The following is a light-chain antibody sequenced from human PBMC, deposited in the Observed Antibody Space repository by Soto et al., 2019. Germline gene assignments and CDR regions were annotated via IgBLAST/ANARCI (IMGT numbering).Light chain of an antibody. CDR3: QQYDSSPAT. CDR2: GAS. CDR1: QSSGSHF. J-gene: IGKJ1*01. V-gene: IGKV3-20*01. Sequence: EIVLTQSPGTLSLSPGERATLSGKTSQSSGSHFLAWYQQKPGQAPRLLIYGASTRATGIPARFSGSGSGTEFTLTISSLQSEDFAVYCCQQYDSSPATFGQGTKVDI.